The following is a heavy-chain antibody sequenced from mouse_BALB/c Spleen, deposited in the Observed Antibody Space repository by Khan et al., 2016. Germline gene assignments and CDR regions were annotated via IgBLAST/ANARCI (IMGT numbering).Heavy chain of an antibody. CDR1: GFTFTDYY. CDR3: ARYRNGSPFDY. Sequence: EVELVESGGGLVQPGGSLRLSCATSGFTFTDYYMSWVRQPPGKALEWLGFIRNKANGYTTEYSASVKGRFTISRDNSQSILYLQMNTLRAEDSSTYYCARYRNGSPFDYCGQGTTLTVSS. CDR2: IRNKANGYTT. J-gene: IGHJ2*01. D-gene: IGHD1-1*01. V-gene: IGHV7-3*02.